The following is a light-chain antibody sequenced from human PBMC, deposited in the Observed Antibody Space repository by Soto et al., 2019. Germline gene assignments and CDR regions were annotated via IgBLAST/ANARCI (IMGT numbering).Light chain of an antibody. CDR2: DVT. Sequence: QSALTQPASVSGSPGQSITISCTGSSSDIGGYNYVSWYQQHPGKAPKLIIYDVTYRPSGFSYRCSASKSGSTASLTISGLQPEDEADYYCSSYSGSTTHILFGGGTKLTVL. CDR3: SSYSGSTTHIL. CDR1: SSDIGGYNY. J-gene: IGLJ2*01. V-gene: IGLV2-14*01.